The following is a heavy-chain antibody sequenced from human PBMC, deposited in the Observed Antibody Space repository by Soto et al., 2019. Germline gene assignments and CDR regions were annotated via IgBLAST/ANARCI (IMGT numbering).Heavy chain of an antibody. Sequence: PSETLSLTCTVSGGSISSSSYYWGWIRQPPGKGLEWIGSIYYSGSTYYNPSLKSRVTISVDTSKNQFSLKLSSVTAAGTAVYYCARQLDSSFDYWGQGTLVTVSS. V-gene: IGHV4-39*01. CDR1: GGSISSSSYY. CDR3: ARQLDSSFDY. J-gene: IGHJ4*02. D-gene: IGHD6-13*01. CDR2: IYYSGST.